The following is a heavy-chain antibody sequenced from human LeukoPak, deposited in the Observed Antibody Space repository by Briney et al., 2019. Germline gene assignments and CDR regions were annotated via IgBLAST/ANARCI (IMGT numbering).Heavy chain of an antibody. CDR1: GGSFSGYY. V-gene: IGHV4-34*01. CDR2: MNHSGST. J-gene: IGHJ6*03. CDR3: ARAQIAAAGTYYMDV. Sequence: SETLSLTCAVYGGSFSGYYLSWIRQPPGKGLEWVGEMNHSGSTNYNPSRNSRVTISVDTSKNQSSLKLSSVTAADTAVYYCARAQIAAAGTYYMDVWGKGTTVTVSS. D-gene: IGHD6-13*01.